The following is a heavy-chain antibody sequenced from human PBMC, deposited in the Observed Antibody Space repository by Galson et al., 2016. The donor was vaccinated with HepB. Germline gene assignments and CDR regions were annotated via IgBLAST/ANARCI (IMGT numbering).Heavy chain of an antibody. CDR2: VKRDGSER. V-gene: IGHV3-7*03. J-gene: IGHJ4*02. D-gene: IGHD3-10*01. Sequence: SLRLSCAASGFTFENYAMHWVRQAPGKGLEWVANVKRDGSERYYVDSVKGRFTISRDNAKNSLFLQMNSLRVEDTAVYYCARGANRGRPFDYWGQGTLVTVSS. CDR3: ARGANRGRPFDY. CDR1: GFTFENYA.